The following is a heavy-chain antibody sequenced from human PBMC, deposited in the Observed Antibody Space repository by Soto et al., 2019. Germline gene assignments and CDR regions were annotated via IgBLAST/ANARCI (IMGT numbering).Heavy chain of an antibody. D-gene: IGHD3-3*01. Sequence: SETLSLTCTVSGGSISSGDYYWSWIRQPPGKGLEWIGYIYYSGSTYYNPSLKSRVTISVDTSKNQFSLKLSSVTAADTAVYYCARGGSWGPIFGVVTEAYYYGMDVWGQGTTVTVSS. J-gene: IGHJ6*02. CDR1: GGSISSGDYY. CDR2: IYYSGST. CDR3: ARGGSWGPIFGVVTEAYYYGMDV. V-gene: IGHV4-30-4*01.